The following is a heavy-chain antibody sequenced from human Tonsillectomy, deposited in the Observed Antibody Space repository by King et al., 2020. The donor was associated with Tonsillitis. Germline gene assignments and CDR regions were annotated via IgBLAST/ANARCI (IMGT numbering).Heavy chain of an antibody. V-gene: IGHV1-69*01. CDR3: AHSPPAPYCSGSGCYFDY. Sequence: VQLVESGAEVTKPGSSVKVSCNTSGDTFSTYGISWVRQAPGQGLEWMGRIIPFLNSTDYAQKFHGRLTITADGSTRTAYMELSSLRPEDTAVYYCAHSPPAPYCSGSGCYFDYWGQGTLVTVSS. CDR2: IIPFLNST. CDR1: GDTFSTYG. J-gene: IGHJ4*03. D-gene: IGHD2-15*01.